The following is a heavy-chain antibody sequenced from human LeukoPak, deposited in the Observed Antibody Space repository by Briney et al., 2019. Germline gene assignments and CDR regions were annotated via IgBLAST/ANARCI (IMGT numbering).Heavy chain of an antibody. CDR1: GYMFSIND. Sequence: ASVKVSCKASGYMFSINDMHWVRQAPGQGLEWMGWINPNSGGTNYAQKFQGRVTMTRDTSISTAYMELSRLRSDDTAVYYCARDRDSGSYYDFDYWGQGTLVTVSS. D-gene: IGHD1-26*01. CDR3: ARDRDSGSYYDFDY. CDR2: INPNSGGT. J-gene: IGHJ4*02. V-gene: IGHV1-2*02.